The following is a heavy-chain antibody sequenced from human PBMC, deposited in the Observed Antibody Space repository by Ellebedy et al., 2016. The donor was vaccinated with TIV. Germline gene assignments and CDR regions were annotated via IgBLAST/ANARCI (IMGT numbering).Heavy chain of an antibody. D-gene: IGHD3-3*01. CDR2: IYTSGST. Sequence: SETLSLXXTVSGGSISSYYWSWIRQPAGKGLEWIGRIYTSGSTNYNPSLKSRVTMSVDTSKNQFSLKLSSVTAADTAVYYCARENYDFWSGYYRYGMDVWGQGTTVTVSS. J-gene: IGHJ6*02. V-gene: IGHV4-4*07. CDR1: GGSISSYY. CDR3: ARENYDFWSGYYRYGMDV.